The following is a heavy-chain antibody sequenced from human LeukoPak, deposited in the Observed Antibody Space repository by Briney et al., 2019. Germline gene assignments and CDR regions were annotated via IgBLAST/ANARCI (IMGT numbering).Heavy chain of an antibody. V-gene: IGHV6-1*01. CDR2: TYYRSKWYN. CDR1: GDSVSSNSAA. J-gene: IGHJ5*02. D-gene: IGHD2-2*01. CDR3: ARHPHIVVVPAAIGRDNWFDP. Sequence: SQTLSLTCAISGDSVSSNSAAWNWIRQSPSRGLEWLGRTYYRSKWYNDYAVSVKSRITINPDTSKNQFSLQLNSVTAADTAVYYCARHPHIVVVPAAIGRDNWFDPWGQGTLVTVSS.